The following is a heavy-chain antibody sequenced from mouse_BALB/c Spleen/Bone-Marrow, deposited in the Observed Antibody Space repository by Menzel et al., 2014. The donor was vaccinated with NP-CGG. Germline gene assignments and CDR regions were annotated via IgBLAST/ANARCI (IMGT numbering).Heavy chain of an antibody. Sequence: VQLQQSGPGLVAPSQSLSITCTVSGFSLTSYGVNWVRQPPGKGLGWLGMIWGDGSTDYNSALKSRLSISKDNSKSQVFLKMNSLQTDDTARYYCARDRYDGAMDYWGQGTSVTVSS. V-gene: IGHV2-6-7*01. CDR1: GFSLTSYG. CDR3: ARDRYDGAMDY. J-gene: IGHJ4*01. D-gene: IGHD2-14*01. CDR2: IWGDGST.